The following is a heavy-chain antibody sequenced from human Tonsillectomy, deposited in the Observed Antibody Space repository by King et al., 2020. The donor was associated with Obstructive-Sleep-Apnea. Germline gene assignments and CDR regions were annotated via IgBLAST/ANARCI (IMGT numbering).Heavy chain of an antibody. V-gene: IGHV3-73*01. CDR2: IRGRGGNYAT. CDR3: NAILGATRD. Sequence: VHLVESGGGLVHPGGSLKLSCEASGLIFSDSDMQWVRQASGNGLEWVGRIRGRGGNYATMYAASVRGRFTISRDNSKNTAYLQMNSLKSEDTAVYYCNAILGATRDWGQGSLVTVSS. D-gene: IGHD1-26*01. J-gene: IGHJ1*01. CDR1: GLIFSDSD.